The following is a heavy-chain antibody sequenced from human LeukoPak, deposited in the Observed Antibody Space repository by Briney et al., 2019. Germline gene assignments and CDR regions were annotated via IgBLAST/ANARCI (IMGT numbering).Heavy chain of an antibody. CDR1: GFTFSSYA. D-gene: IGHD5/OR15-5a*01. Sequence: GGSLRLSCAASGFTFSSYAMSWVRQAPGKGLEWVAVISYDGSNKYYADSVKGRFTISRDNSKNTLYLQMNSLRAEDTAVYYCATFVYDFQTPGDYWGQGTLVTVSS. CDR2: ISYDGSNK. J-gene: IGHJ4*02. V-gene: IGHV3-30-3*01. CDR3: ATFVYDFQTPGDY.